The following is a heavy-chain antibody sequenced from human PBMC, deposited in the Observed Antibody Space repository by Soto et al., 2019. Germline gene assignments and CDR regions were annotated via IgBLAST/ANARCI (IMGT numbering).Heavy chain of an antibody. CDR2: IKQDGSEK. CDR1: GFTFSSYW. Sequence: GGSLRLCCAASGFTFSSYWMSWVRQAPGKGLEWVANIKQDGSEKYYVDSVKGRFTISRDNAKNSLYLQMNSLRAEDTAVYYCARKGRLLRYFDKDYYYYGMDVWGQGTTVTVS. V-gene: IGHV3-7*03. J-gene: IGHJ6*02. D-gene: IGHD3-9*01. CDR3: ARKGRLLRYFDKDYYYYGMDV.